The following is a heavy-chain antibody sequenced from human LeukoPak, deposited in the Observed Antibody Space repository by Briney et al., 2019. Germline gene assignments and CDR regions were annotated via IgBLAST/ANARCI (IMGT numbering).Heavy chain of an antibody. V-gene: IGHV3-48*04. CDR3: ARGGRIAVYWYFDL. CDR1: GFTFSSYS. D-gene: IGHD6-19*01. CDR2: ISSSSSTI. J-gene: IGHJ2*01. Sequence: GGSLRLSCAASGFTFSSYSMNWVRQAPGKGLEWVSYISSSSSTIYYADSVKGRFTISRDNAKNSLYLQMNSLRAEDTAVYYCARGGRIAVYWYFDLWGRGTLVTVSS.